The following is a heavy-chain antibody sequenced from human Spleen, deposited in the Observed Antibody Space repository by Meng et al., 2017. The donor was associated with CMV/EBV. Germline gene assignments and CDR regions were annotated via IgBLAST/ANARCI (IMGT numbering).Heavy chain of an antibody. J-gene: IGHJ6*02. CDR2: ISGSGNTI. D-gene: IGHD5-24*01. V-gene: IGHV3-48*03. Sequence: VGSPRLPCAASGFTFNSYEMNWVRQAPGKGLEWVSYISGSGNTIYNADSVKGRFTISRDNSKNTLYLQMNSLRAEDTAVHYCVGDEEGWLHLAAAENGMDVWGQGTTVTVSS. CDR3: VGDEEGWLHLAAAENGMDV. CDR1: GFTFNSYE.